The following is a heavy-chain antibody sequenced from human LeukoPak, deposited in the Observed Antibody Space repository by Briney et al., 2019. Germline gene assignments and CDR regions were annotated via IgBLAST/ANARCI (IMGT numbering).Heavy chain of an antibody. V-gene: IGHV3-66*02. CDR3: ARDRSGYYPYYFDY. J-gene: IGHJ4*02. CDR2: IYSGGST. D-gene: IGHD3-22*01. Sequence: GVSLRLSCAASGFTVSSNYMSWVRQAPGKGLEWVSDIYSGGSTYYADSVKGRFTISRDNSKNTLYLQMNSLRAEDTAVYYCARDRSGYYPYYFDYWGQGTLVTVSS. CDR1: GFTVSSNY.